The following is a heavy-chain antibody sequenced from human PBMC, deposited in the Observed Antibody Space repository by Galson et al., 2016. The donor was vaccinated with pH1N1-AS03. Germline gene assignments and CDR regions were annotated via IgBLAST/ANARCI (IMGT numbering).Heavy chain of an antibody. V-gene: IGHV3-7*01. D-gene: IGHD3-10*01. J-gene: IGHJ3*02. CDR2: IKEDGSVR. CDR1: GFSFSTTW. Sequence: SLRLSCAASGFSFSTTWMTWVRQAPGKGLEFVANIKEDGSVRNYAGSVKGRFIISRDNAQNSLYLQMDSLGVEDTALYYCVRDPFFGSFDIWGQGTVVTVSS. CDR3: VRDPFFGSFDI.